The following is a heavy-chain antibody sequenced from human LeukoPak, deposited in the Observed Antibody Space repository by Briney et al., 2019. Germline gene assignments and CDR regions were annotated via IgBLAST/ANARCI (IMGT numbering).Heavy chain of an antibody. J-gene: IGHJ4*02. CDR3: AKSPRAGGSYRSFDY. V-gene: IGHV5-51*01. CDR2: IYPGDSDT. Sequence: GESLKISCKGSGYSFTSYWIGWVRQLPGKGLEWMGIIYPGDSDTRYSPSFQGQVTISADKSIGTAYLQWSSLKASDTAMYYCAKSPRAGGSYRSFDYWGQGTLVTVSS. D-gene: IGHD1-26*01. CDR1: GYSFTSYW.